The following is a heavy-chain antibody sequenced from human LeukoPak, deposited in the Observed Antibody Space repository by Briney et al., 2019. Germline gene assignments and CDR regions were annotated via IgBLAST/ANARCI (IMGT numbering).Heavy chain of an antibody. Sequence: HTGGSLRLSCAASGFTFSSYAMTWVRQAPGKGLEWVSIISGSGGSTYYADSVKGRFTISRDNSKNTLYLQMNSLRAEDTAVYYCTTSLSSGYYIDYWGQGTLVTVSS. CDR1: GFTFSSYA. CDR2: ISGSGGST. V-gene: IGHV3-23*01. CDR3: TTSLSSGYYIDY. D-gene: IGHD3-22*01. J-gene: IGHJ4*02.